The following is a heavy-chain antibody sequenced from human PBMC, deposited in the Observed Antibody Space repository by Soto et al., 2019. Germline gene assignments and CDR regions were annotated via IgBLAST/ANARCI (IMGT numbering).Heavy chain of an antibody. CDR3: AIRTPSNDY. CDR2: IDPSDSYT. D-gene: IGHD1-7*01. J-gene: IGHJ4*02. CDR1: GYSFTSYW. Sequence: PGESLKISCQGSGYSFTSYWISWVRQMPGKGLEWMGRIDPSDSYTNYSPSFQGHVTISIDKSISSAYVQWSSLRASDTAIYYCAIRTPSNDYWGQGTLVTVSS. V-gene: IGHV5-10-1*01.